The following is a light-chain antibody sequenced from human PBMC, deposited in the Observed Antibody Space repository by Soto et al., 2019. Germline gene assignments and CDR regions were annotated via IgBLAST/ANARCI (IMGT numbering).Light chain of an antibody. CDR3: CSYAGRYTYV. V-gene: IGLV2-11*01. CDR2: DVS. J-gene: IGLJ1*01. CDR1: RSNVGGYNY. Sequence: QSVLTQPRAVSGSPGQSVTISCTGTRSNVGGYNYVSWYQQHPGKAPKLMIYDVSKRPSGVPDRFSGSKSGNTASLTISGLQAEDEADYYCCSYAGRYTYVFGTGTEVPVL.